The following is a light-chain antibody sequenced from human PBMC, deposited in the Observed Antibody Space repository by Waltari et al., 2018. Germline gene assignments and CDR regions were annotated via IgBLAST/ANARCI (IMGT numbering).Light chain of an antibody. CDR1: QGIRSE. V-gene: IGKV1-6*01. CDR3: LQDYTYPRT. J-gene: IGKJ2*01. Sequence: AIQMTQSPSSLSASVGDRVTITCRASQGIRSELGWYQQKPGKAPKFLIYGSSTLQSGVPSRFSGSGSGTEFTLTISSLQPEDFATYYCLQDYTYPRTFGQGTKLEIK. CDR2: GSS.